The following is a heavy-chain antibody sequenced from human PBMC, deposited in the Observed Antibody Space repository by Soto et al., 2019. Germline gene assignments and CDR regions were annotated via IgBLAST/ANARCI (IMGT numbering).Heavy chain of an antibody. D-gene: IGHD3-10*01. Sequence: QGQLQQWGAGLLKPSETLSLTCAVYGGSFSGYYWLWIRQPPGKGLEWIGAINHSGSTNYNPSLKSRVTRSVDTSKNQFSLKLSSVTAADTAVYYCARFSMVRGADYWGQGTLVTVSS. CDR2: INHSGST. CDR3: ARFSMVRGADY. V-gene: IGHV4-34*01. CDR1: GGSFSGYY. J-gene: IGHJ4*02.